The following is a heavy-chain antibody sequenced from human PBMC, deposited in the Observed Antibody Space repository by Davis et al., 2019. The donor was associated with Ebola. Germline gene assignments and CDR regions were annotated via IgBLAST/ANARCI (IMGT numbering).Heavy chain of an antibody. CDR3: AREGHSGYYYDYYFDY. CDR2: ISYDGSNK. V-gene: IGHV3-30-3*01. Sequence: PGGSLRLSCAASGFTFSSYAMHWVRQAPGTGLDWVAVISYDGSNKYYADSVKGRFTISRDNSKNTLYLQMNSLRAEDTAVYYCAREGHSGYYYDYYFDYWGQGTLVTVSS. CDR1: GFTFSSYA. D-gene: IGHD3-22*01. J-gene: IGHJ4*02.